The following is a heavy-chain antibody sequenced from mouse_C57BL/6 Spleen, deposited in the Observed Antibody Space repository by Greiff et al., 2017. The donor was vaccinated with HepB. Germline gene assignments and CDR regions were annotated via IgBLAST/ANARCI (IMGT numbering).Heavy chain of an antibody. Sequence: EVKLMESGGGLVKPGGSLKLSCAASGFTFSSYAMSWVRQTPEKRLEWVATISDGGSYTYYPDNVKGRFTISRDNAKNNLYLQMSHLKSEDTAMYYCARAHYYGSSLFAYWGQGTLVTVSA. J-gene: IGHJ3*01. V-gene: IGHV5-4*03. CDR3: ARAHYYGSSLFAY. D-gene: IGHD1-1*01. CDR2: ISDGGSYT. CDR1: GFTFSSYA.